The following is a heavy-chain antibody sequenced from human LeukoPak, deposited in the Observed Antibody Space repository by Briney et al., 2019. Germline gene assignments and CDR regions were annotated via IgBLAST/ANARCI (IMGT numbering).Heavy chain of an antibody. D-gene: IGHD6-13*01. J-gene: IGHJ4*02. CDR2: IIPIFGAA. Sequence: ASVKVSCKASGGTFSSYAISWVRQAPGQGLEWMGGIIPIFGAANYAQKFQGRVTITADKSTSTAYMELSSLRSEDTAVYYCARGRGYSSSWSWGQGTLVTVSS. V-gene: IGHV1-69*06. CDR3: ARGRGYSSSWS. CDR1: GGTFSSYA.